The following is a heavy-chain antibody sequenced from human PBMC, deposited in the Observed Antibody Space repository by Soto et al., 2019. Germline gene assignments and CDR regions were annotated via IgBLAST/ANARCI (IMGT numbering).Heavy chain of an antibody. CDR1: GGSISSSSYY. CDR3: ARQLEAFDP. D-gene: IGHD1-1*01. Sequence: QLQLQESGPGLVKPSETLSLTCTVSGGSISSSSYYWGWIRQPPGKGLEWIGCIYNSGSTYYNPSRRGGVTRAVDTANNPFSPKLISVTAADAAVYYCARQLEAFDPWGQGTLVTVSS. V-gene: IGHV4-39*01. CDR2: IYNSGST. J-gene: IGHJ5*02.